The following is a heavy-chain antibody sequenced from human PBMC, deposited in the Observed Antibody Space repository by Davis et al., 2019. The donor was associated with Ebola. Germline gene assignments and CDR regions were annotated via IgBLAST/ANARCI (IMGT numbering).Heavy chain of an antibody. V-gene: IGHV3-53*01. Sequence: GESLKISCAASGFTVSSNYMSWVRQAPGKGLEWVSVIYSSGRTFYADSVKGRFTISRDNAKNSLYLQMNSLRAEDTALYYCARWYYNGYSDYWGQGTMVTVSS. CDR2: IYSSGRT. J-gene: IGHJ4*02. D-gene: IGHD3-10*01. CDR3: ARWYYNGYSDY. CDR1: GFTVSSNY.